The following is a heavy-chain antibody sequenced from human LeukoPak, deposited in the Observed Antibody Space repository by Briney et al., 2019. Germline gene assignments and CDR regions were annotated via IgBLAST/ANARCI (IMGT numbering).Heavy chain of an antibody. CDR3: ATDLKANYDNSGYWPIAY. J-gene: IGHJ4*02. CDR1: GYTLTELS. V-gene: IGHV1-24*01. Sequence: ASVKVSCKVSGYTLTELSMHWVRQAPGKGLEWMGGFDPEDGETIYARKFQGRVTMTEDTSTDTAYMELSSLRSEDMAVYYCATDLKANYDNSGYWPIAYWGQGTLVTVSS. CDR2: FDPEDGET. D-gene: IGHD3-22*01.